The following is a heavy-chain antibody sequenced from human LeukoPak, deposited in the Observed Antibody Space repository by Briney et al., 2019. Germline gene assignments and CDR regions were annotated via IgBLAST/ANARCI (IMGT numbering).Heavy chain of an antibody. Sequence: GGSLRLSCAASGVTFSRYSMNWVRQAPGKGREWVSSITSSSTYIYYADSVKGRFTISRDNAKDSLYLQMNDLRAEDTAVYYCAREGVGSYFDYWGQGTLVTVSS. D-gene: IGHD3-10*01. J-gene: IGHJ4*02. CDR2: ITSSSTYI. CDR3: AREGVGSYFDY. CDR1: GVTFSRYS. V-gene: IGHV3-21*01.